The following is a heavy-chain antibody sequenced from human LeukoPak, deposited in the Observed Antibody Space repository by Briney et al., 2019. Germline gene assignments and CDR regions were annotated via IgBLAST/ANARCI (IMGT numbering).Heavy chain of an antibody. D-gene: IGHD3-10*01. CDR1: GGSFSGYY. CDR2: INHSGST. J-gene: IGHJ5*02. Sequence: SETLSLTCAVYGGSFSGYYWSWIRQPPGKGLEWIGEINHSGSTNYNPSLKSRVTISVDTSKNQFPLKLSSVTAADTAVYYCARGGYYGSGSYYNDSNWFDPWGQGTLVTVSS. V-gene: IGHV4-34*01. CDR3: ARGGYYGSGSYYNDSNWFDP.